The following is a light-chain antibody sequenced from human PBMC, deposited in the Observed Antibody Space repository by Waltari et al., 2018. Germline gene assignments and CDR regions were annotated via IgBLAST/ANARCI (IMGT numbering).Light chain of an antibody. CDR3: QVWDSSSDHVV. CDR2: DDS. J-gene: IGLJ2*01. V-gene: IGLV3-21*04. Sequence: SYVLTQPPSVSVAPGKTARITCGGNNIGSKSVHWYQQKPGQAPVLVIYDDSDRPSGIPERFCGANDGNTATRTISRVEAGDEADYYWQVWDSSSDHVVFGGGTKLTVL. CDR1: NIGSKS.